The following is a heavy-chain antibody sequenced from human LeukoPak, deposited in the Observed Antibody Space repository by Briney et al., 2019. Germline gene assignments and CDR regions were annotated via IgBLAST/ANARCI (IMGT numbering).Heavy chain of an antibody. Sequence: PGGSLRLSCAASGFTFSSYAMSWVRQAPGKGLEWVSAISGSGGSTYYADSVKGRFTISRDNSKNTLYLQMNSLRAEDAAVYYCAKGGSPTYAFDIWGQGTMVTVSS. V-gene: IGHV3-23*01. D-gene: IGHD6-25*01. J-gene: IGHJ3*02. CDR2: ISGSGGST. CDR3: AKGGSPTYAFDI. CDR1: GFTFSSYA.